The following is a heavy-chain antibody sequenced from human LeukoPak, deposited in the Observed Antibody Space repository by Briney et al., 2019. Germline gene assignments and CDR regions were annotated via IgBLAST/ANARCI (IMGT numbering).Heavy chain of an antibody. V-gene: IGHV3-30-3*01. J-gene: IGHJ4*02. CDR3: AKEEMGSFDY. CDR2: ISYDGSNK. Sequence: GRSLRLSCAASGFTFSSYAMHWVRQAPGKGLEWVAVISYDGSNKYYADSVKGRFTISRDNSKNTLYLQMNSLRAEDTAVYYCAKEEMGSFDYWGQGTLVTVSS. CDR1: GFTFSSYA. D-gene: IGHD5-24*01.